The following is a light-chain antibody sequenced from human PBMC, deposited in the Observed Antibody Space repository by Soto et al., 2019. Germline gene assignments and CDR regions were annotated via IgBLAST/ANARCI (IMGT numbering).Light chain of an antibody. CDR3: QQFNSYPIT. J-gene: IGKJ5*01. V-gene: IGKV1-13*02. CDR2: DVS. Sequence: AIQLTQSPSSLSASVGDRVTINCRASQDVRGALAWYQQKPGQAPKILIYDVSRLESGVPSRFSGSSSGTDFTLTISSLQPIDFATYYCQQFNSYPITFGQGTRLEIK. CDR1: QDVRGA.